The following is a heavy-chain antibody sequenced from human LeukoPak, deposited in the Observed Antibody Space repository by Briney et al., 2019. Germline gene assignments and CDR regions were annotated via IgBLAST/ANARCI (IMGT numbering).Heavy chain of an antibody. Sequence: SVKVSCKASGGTFSSYAISWVRQAPAQGLEWMGGIIPIFGTANYAQKFQGRVTITADKSTSTAYMELSSLRSEDTAVYYCAIKKDRGHDFWSGYYFPFPGWFDPWGQGTLVTVSS. CDR3: AIKKDRGHDFWSGYYFPFPGWFDP. D-gene: IGHD3-3*01. V-gene: IGHV1-69*06. CDR1: GGTFSSYA. J-gene: IGHJ5*02. CDR2: IIPIFGTA.